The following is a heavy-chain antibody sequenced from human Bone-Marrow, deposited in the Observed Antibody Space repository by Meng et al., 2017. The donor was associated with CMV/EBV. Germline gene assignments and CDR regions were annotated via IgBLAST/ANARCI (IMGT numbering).Heavy chain of an antibody. CDR1: GFTFSHFA. CDR3: AKDCGGFRYCSGGTCYKFNY. Sequence: GGSLRLSCAASGFTFSHFAMNWVRQAPGEGLEWVSAISGSGGNTYYADSVKGRFTISRDNSKNTLYLQMNSLRAEDTAVYYCAKDCGGFRYCSGGTCYKFNYWGQGTLVTVSS. D-gene: IGHD2-15*01. V-gene: IGHV3-23*01. J-gene: IGHJ4*02. CDR2: ISGSGGNT.